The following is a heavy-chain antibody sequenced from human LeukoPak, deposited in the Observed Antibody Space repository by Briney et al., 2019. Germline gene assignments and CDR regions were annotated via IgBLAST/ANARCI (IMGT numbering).Heavy chain of an antibody. J-gene: IGHJ4*02. CDR1: GYTFTSYD. Sequence: ASVKVSCKASGYTFTSYDINWVRQAPGQGLEWMGWINPNSGGTSYAQKFQGRVTMTRDTSISTAYMELSRLTSDDTAVYYCARRGAYFDYWGQGTLVTVSS. V-gene: IGHV1-2*02. D-gene: IGHD4/OR15-4a*01. CDR3: ARRGAYFDY. CDR2: INPNSGGT.